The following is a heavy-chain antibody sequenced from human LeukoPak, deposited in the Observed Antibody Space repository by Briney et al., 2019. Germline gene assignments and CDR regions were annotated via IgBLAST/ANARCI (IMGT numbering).Heavy chain of an antibody. CDR3: ARPGPLYYGSGSYYPYFDY. CDR2: INHSGST. D-gene: IGHD3-10*01. V-gene: IGHV4-34*01. CDR1: GGSFSGYY. J-gene: IGHJ4*02. Sequence: TSETLSLTCAVYGGSFSGYYWSWIRQPPGKGLEWIGEINHSGSTNYNPSLESRVTISVDTSKNQFSLKLSSVTAADTAVYYCARPGPLYYGSGSYYPYFDYWGQGTLVTVSS.